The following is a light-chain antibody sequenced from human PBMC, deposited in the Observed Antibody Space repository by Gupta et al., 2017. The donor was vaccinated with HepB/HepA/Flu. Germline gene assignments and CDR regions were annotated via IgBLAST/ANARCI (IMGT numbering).Light chain of an antibody. Sequence: QSALTQPPSVSGFPGQSVTISCTGTSSDVGSYNRVSWYQQPPGTAPKVMIYEIINRPSGVPDRFAGSKSGNTASLTISGLQSEDEADYYCSSYTRSNTLVFGGGTKLTVL. CDR3: SSYTRSNTLV. CDR2: EII. V-gene: IGLV2-18*02. J-gene: IGLJ2*01. CDR1: SSDVGSYNR.